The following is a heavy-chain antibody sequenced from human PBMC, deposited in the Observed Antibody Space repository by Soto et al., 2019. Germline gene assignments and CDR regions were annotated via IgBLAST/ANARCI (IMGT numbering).Heavy chain of an antibody. J-gene: IGHJ4*02. V-gene: IGHV3-74*01. CDR1: GFTFFSTYW. D-gene: IGHD3-3*01. Sequence: GVSLRLSCAASGFTFFSTYWMHWVRQAPGKGLVWVSRTNSDESSTSYADSVKGRFTISRDNAKNTLYLQMNSLRAEDTAVYYCARALYYDFRNGYPVLDYSGQGSLVIVSS. CDR2: TNSDESST. CDR3: ARALYYDFRNGYPVLDY.